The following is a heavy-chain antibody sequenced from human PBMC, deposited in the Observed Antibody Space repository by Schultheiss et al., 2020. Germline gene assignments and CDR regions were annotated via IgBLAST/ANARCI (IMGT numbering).Heavy chain of an antibody. CDR3: ARGPLVYATPFDY. Sequence: SETLSLTCAVYGGSFSGYYWSWIRQPPGKGLEWIGEINHSGSTNYNPSLKSRVTISVDTSKNQFSLKLSSVTAADTAVYYCARGPLVYATPFDYWGQGTLVTVSS. D-gene: IGHD2-8*01. V-gene: IGHV4-34*01. CDR1: GGSFSGYY. CDR2: INHSGST. J-gene: IGHJ4*02.